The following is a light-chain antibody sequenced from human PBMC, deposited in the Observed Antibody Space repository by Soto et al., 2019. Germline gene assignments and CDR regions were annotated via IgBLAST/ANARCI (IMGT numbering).Light chain of an antibody. CDR1: QSVSNN. CDR3: QQYNDWPLT. J-gene: IGKJ1*01. V-gene: IGKV3-15*01. CDR2: GAF. Sequence: EILMTQSPVTLSVSPGERATVSCRASQSVSNNLAWYQQKPGQAPSLLIYGAFTRATGIPARFSGTGSGTEFTLTISSLQSEDFALYYCQQYNDWPLTFGQGTKVEI.